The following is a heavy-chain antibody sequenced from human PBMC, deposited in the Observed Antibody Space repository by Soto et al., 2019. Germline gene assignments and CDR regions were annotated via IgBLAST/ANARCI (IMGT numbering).Heavy chain of an antibody. D-gene: IGHD3-9*01. CDR3: ARLSVLRYFDWSEYYFDY. CDR1: GGSISSYY. CDR2: IYYSGST. Sequence: PSETLSLTCTVSGGSISSYYWSWIRQPPGKGLEWIGYIYYSGSTNYNPSLKSRVTISVDTSKNQFSLKLSSVTAADTAVYYCARLSVLRYFDWSEYYFDYWGQGTLVTVSS. J-gene: IGHJ4*02. V-gene: IGHV4-59*08.